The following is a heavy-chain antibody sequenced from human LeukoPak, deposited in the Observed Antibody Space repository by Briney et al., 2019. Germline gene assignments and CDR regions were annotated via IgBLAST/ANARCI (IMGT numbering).Heavy chain of an antibody. V-gene: IGHV1-2*02. CDR2: INPNSGDT. D-gene: IGHD2-2*01. J-gene: IGHJ4*02. CDR1: GYTFTGYY. Sequence: GASVKVSCQASGYTFTGYYIYWVRQAPGQGLEWMGWINPNSGDTNYTQKFQDRVTMTRDTSISTAYMELSRLRSDDTAVYYCARGSGVRGYCGIRSCYSYWGQGTLVTVSS. CDR3: ARGSGVRGYCGIRSCYSY.